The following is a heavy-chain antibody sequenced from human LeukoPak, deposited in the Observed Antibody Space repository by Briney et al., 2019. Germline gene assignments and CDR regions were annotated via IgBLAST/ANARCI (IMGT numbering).Heavy chain of an antibody. D-gene: IGHD6-13*01. J-gene: IGHJ4*02. V-gene: IGHV3-7*01. CDR2: IKQDGSEK. CDR3: ARDPYSRKPRFDY. Sequence: GGSLRLSCAASGFTFSSYWMSWVRQAPGKGLEWVANIKQDGSEKYYVDSVKGRFTISRDNAKNSLYLQMNSLRAEDTAVYYCARDPYSRKPRFDYWGQGTLVTVSS. CDR1: GFTFSSYW.